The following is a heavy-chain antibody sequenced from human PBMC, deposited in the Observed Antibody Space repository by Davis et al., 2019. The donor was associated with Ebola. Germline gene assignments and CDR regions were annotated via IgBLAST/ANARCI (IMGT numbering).Heavy chain of an antibody. CDR1: GFTLSSYA. V-gene: IGHV3-23*01. Sequence: GESLKTPCAAPGFTLSSYAMSWVRQAPGKGLEWVSAISGSGGSTYYADSVKGRFTISRDNSKNSLYLQMNSLRAEDTALYYCAKGGRYYYYGMDVWGQGTTVTVSS. CDR3: AKGGRYYYYGMDV. CDR2: ISGSGGST. D-gene: IGHD2-15*01. J-gene: IGHJ6*02.